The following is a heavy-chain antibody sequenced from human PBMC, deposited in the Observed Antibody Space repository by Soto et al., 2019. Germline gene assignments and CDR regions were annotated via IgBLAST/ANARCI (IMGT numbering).Heavy chain of an antibody. Sequence: QLQLQESGPGLVKPSETLSLTCTVSGGSISSSSYYWGWIRQPPGKVLEWIGSIYYSGSTYYNPSLKSRVTISVDTSKSQFSLKLSSVTAADTAVYYCARPYCSSTSCYGGWFDPWGQGTLVTVSS. D-gene: IGHD2-2*01. J-gene: IGHJ5*02. CDR3: ARPYCSSTSCYGGWFDP. CDR1: GGSISSSSYY. CDR2: IYYSGST. V-gene: IGHV4-39*01.